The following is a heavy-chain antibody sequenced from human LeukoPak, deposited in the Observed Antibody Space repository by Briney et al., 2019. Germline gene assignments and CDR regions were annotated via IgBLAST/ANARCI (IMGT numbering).Heavy chain of an antibody. V-gene: IGHV5-51*01. CDR2: IYPGDSDT. CDR3: ARQTTGLKYYFDY. D-gene: IGHD4-17*01. J-gene: IGHJ4*02. CDR1: GYTFTRNW. Sequence: GESLKISCKTSGYTFTRNWIGWVRQMPGKGLEWMGIIYPGDSDTRYSPSFQGQITMSVDKAISTAYLEWSSLKASGTAMYYCARQTTGLKYYFDYWGQGTLVTVSS.